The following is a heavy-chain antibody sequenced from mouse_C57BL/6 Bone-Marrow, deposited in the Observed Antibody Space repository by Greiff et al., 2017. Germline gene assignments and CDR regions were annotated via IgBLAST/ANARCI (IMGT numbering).Heavy chain of an antibody. V-gene: IGHV2-3*01. J-gene: IGHJ3*01. CDR2: IWCDGST. CDR1: GFSLTSYG. CDR3: AKHYYSNYVWFAY. D-gene: IGHD2-5*01. Sequence: QVQLKQSGPGLVAPSPSLSISCTASGFSLTSYGVSWVRQPPGKGLEWLGVIWCDGSTNYHSALISRLSISKDNSKSQVSLKLNSLQTDDTATYYGAKHYYSNYVWFAYWGQGTLVTVSA.